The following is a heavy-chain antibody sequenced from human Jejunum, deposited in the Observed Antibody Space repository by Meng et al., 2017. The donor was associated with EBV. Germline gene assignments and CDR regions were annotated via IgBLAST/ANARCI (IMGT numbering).Heavy chain of an antibody. CDR1: GGSISTDNW. J-gene: IGHJ4*02. D-gene: IGHD5-24*01. CDR2: IHHSGST. CDR3: ARDRGVEDY. V-gene: IGHV4-4*02. Sequence: QVQLQESGPGLVKPSRTLSPTCAVSGGSISTDNWWSWVRQPPGKGLEYIGEIHHSGSTKYNPSLKSRVTISVDKSNNHFSLKLSSVTAADTAVYYCARDRGVEDYWGQGTLVTVSS.